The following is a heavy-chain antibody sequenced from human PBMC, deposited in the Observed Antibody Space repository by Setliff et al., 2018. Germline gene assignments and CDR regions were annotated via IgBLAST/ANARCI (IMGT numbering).Heavy chain of an antibody. Sequence: RLSLTCAVSGDSISSGNWWSWVRQPPEKGLEWIGEINHSGNTNYNPSLKSRVTISVDKSTNQFSLKLNSVTAADTAVYYCVRTDYSDGRYSMDVWGKGTTVTVSS. CDR3: VRTDYSDGRYSMDV. CDR2: INHSGNT. D-gene: IGHD6-19*01. CDR1: GDSISSGNW. J-gene: IGHJ6*03. V-gene: IGHV4-4*02.